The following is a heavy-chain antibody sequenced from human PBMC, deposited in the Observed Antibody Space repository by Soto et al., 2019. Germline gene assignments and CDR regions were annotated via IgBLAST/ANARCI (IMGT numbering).Heavy chain of an antibody. CDR2: ISWNSGSI. CDR3: AKDMGYDQEKEFDY. V-gene: IGHV3-9*01. D-gene: IGHD2-8*01. J-gene: IGHJ4*02. CDR1: GFTFDDYA. Sequence: GGSLRLSCAASGFTFDDYAMHWVRQAPGKGLEWVSGISWNSGSIGYADSVKGRFTISRDNAKNSLYLQMNSLRAEDTALYYCAKDMGYDQEKEFDYWGQGTLVTVSS.